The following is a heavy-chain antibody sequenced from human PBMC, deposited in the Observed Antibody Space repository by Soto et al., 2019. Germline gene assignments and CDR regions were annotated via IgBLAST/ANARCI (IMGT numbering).Heavy chain of an antibody. CDR1: GFTFSSYG. D-gene: IGHD6-19*01. J-gene: IGHJ4*01. Sequence: QVQLVESGGGVVQPGRSLRLSCAASGFTFSSYGMHWVRQAPGKGLEWVAVIWYDGSNKYYADSVKGRFTISRDNSKNTLYLQMNSLRAEDTAVYYCARDTNVSSSCWYYFDYWGQGTLVTVSS. V-gene: IGHV3-33*01. CDR2: IWYDGSNK. CDR3: ARDTNVSSSCWYYFDY.